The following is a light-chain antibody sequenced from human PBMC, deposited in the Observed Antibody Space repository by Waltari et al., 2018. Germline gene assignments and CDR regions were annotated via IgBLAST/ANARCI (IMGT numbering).Light chain of an antibody. Sequence: EIVLTQSPEFQSVTPKETVTITCRASQSVGGSLHWYQQKPNQSPKLLIKYASQSISGVPSRFSGSGSGTDFTLTINSLEAEDFATYYCQQSYSTPGITFGPGTKVDIK. V-gene: IGKV6-21*02. CDR3: QQSYSTPGIT. CDR1: QSVGGS. CDR2: YAS. J-gene: IGKJ3*01.